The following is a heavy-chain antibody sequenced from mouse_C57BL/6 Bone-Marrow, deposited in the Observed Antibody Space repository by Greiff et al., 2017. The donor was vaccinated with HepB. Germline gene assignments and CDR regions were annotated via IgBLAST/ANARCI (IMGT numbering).Heavy chain of an antibody. D-gene: IGHD1-1*01. CDR1: GYAFSSSW. J-gene: IGHJ2*01. V-gene: IGHV1-82*01. CDR2: IYPGDGDT. CDR3: ARAPTVVATDY. Sequence: QVHVKQSGPELVKPGASVKISCKASGYAFSSSWMNWVKQRPGKGLEWIGRIYPGDGDTNYNGKFKGKATLTADKSSSTAYMQLSSLTSEDSAVYFCARAPTVVATDYWGQGTTLTVSS.